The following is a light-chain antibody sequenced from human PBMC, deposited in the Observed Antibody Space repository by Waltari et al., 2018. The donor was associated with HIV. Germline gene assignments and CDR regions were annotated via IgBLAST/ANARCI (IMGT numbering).Light chain of an antibody. J-gene: IGLJ3*02. Sequence: YVLTQPPSVSVAPGEMARLTCGGKHIGHKGVHWYQLKSGQAPLLVIFDNVDRPSRITERFSGSISGFTATLAISRVEPGDEAVYYCQVWDRPSDQWVFGGGTTLIV. CDR3: QVWDRPSDQWV. V-gene: IGLV3-21*01. CDR1: HIGHKG. CDR2: DNV.